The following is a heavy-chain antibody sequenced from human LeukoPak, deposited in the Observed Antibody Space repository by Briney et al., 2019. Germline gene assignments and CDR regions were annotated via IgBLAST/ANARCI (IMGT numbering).Heavy chain of an antibody. V-gene: IGHV3-7*01. Sequence: GGSLRLSRAASGFTFSNYWMSWVRQAPGKGLEWLANINQDGSEMYYVDSVKGRFTISRDNGKNSLYLQINSLRADDTAVYYCARDQGSMIVVRTTNCYFDLWGRGTLVTVSS. CDR3: ARDQGSMIVVRTTNCYFDL. D-gene: IGHD3-22*01. CDR2: INQDGSEM. CDR1: GFTFSNYW. J-gene: IGHJ2*01.